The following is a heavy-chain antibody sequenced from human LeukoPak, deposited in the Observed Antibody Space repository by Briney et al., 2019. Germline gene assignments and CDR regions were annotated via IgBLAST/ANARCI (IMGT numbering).Heavy chain of an antibody. CDR2: IYYSGST. D-gene: IGHD3-9*01. V-gene: IGHV4-59*01. J-gene: IGHJ2*01. CDR3: ARRTSYDTLVGYKYWYFDL. CDR1: GGSISSYY. Sequence: SETLSLTCTVSGGSISSYYWSWIRQPPGKGLEWIGYIYYSGSTNYNPSLKSRVTISVDTSKNQLSLKLSSVTAADTAIYYCARRTSYDTLVGYKYWYFDLWGRGTLVTVSS.